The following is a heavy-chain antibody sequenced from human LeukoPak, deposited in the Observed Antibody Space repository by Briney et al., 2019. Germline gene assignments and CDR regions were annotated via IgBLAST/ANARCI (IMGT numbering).Heavy chain of an antibody. CDR2: ISAYNGNT. Sequence: ASVKVSCKASGYTFTSYGISWVRQAPGQGLEWMGWISAYNGNTNYAQKLQGRVTMTTDTSTGTAYMELRSLRSDDTAVYYCAREGFLEWLSPSPYFDYWGQGTLVTVSS. CDR1: GYTFTSYG. D-gene: IGHD3-3*01. J-gene: IGHJ4*02. CDR3: AREGFLEWLSPSPYFDY. V-gene: IGHV1-18*01.